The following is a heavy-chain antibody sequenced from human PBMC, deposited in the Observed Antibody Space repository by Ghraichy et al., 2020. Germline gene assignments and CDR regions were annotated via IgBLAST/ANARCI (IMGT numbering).Heavy chain of an antibody. V-gene: IGHV3-23*01. CDR1: GFTFSSYA. CDR2: ISGSGGST. D-gene: IGHD6-19*01. J-gene: IGHJ4*02. Sequence: GGSLRLSCAAYGFTFSSYAMSWVRQAPGKGLEWVSGISGSGGSTYYADSVKGRFTISRDNSKNTLYLQMNSLRAEDTAVYYCAKFSSGWVHFDYWGQGTLVTVSS. CDR3: AKFSSGWVHFDY.